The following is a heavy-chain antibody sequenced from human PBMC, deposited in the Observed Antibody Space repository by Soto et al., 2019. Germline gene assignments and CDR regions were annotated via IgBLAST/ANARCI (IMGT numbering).Heavy chain of an antibody. D-gene: IGHD2-15*01. CDR3: ARGGGCSGGSCYGYYYYGMDV. J-gene: IGHJ6*02. CDR1: DYTFTSYA. CDR2: IATSNGAT. V-gene: IGHV1-18*01. Sequence: ASVKVSCKASDYTFTSYAISWVRQAPGQGLEWMGWIATSNGATNYARILKDRLTMTTDTSTNTAYMELRSLRSEDTAVYYCARGGGCSGGSCYGYYYYGMDVWGQGTTVTVSS.